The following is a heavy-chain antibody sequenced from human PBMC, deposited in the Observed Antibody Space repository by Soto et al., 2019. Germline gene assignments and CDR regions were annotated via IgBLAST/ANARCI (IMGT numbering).Heavy chain of an antibody. D-gene: IGHD6-19*01. J-gene: IGHJ4*02. V-gene: IGHV4-61*01. Sequence: SETLSLTCTVSGGSVSSGSYYWSWIRQPPGKGLEWIGYIYYSGSTNYNPSLKSRVTISVDTSKNQFSLKLTSVTAADTAVYYCARSSGLYFDYWGQGTPVTVSS. CDR2: IYYSGST. CDR1: GGSVSSGSYY. CDR3: ARSSGLYFDY.